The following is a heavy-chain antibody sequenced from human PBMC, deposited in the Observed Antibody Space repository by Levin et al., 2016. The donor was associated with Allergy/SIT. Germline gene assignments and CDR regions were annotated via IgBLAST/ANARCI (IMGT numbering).Heavy chain of an antibody. J-gene: IGHJ3*02. Sequence: WIRQPPGKGLEWVSVIYSGGSTYYADSVKGRFTISRDNAKNSLYLQMNSLRAEDTAVYYCARGYYDSSGYYLTDAFDIWGQGTMVTVSS. CDR2: IYSGGST. CDR3: ARGYYDSSGYYLTDAFDI. D-gene: IGHD3-22*01. V-gene: IGHV3-53*01.